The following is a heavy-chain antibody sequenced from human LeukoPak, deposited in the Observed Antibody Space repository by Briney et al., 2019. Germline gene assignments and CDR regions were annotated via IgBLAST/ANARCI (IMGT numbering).Heavy chain of an antibody. CDR2: VNTNTGNP. J-gene: IGHJ4*02. Sequence: ASVKVSCKASGYTFTSYAMNWVRQAPGQGLEWMGWVNTNTGNPTYAQGFTGRFVFSLDTSVGTAYLQISSLKAEDTAVYYCARDPPSPYYYGSGIGDYWGQGTLVTVSS. D-gene: IGHD3-10*01. V-gene: IGHV7-4-1*02. CDR3: ARDPPSPYYYGSGIGDY. CDR1: GYTFTSYA.